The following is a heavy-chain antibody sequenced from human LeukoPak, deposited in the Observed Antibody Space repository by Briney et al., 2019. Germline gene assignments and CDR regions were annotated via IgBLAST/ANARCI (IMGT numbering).Heavy chain of an antibody. CDR2: IIPILNIT. CDR3: ARDDDRAREIDY. Sequence: SVKVSCKASRGTFSKYAISWVRQAPGEGLEWMGRIIPILNITHYAQKFQGRVTIAADKSTSTAYMELSSLRSEDTAVYYCARDDDRAREIDYWGQGTLVTVSS. J-gene: IGHJ4*02. D-gene: IGHD3-22*01. CDR1: RGTFSKYA. V-gene: IGHV1-69*04.